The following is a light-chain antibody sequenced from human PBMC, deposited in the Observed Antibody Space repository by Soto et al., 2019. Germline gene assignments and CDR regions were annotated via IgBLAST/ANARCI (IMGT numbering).Light chain of an antibody. CDR2: AAS. CDR1: QSVRSD. CDR3: QQYNNWPRT. Sequence: EIVVTQSPATLSVSPGEWATLSCRASQSVRSDLAWYQQRPGQAPRLLIYAASTRATGIPARFSGSGSGTEFTLIIDSLQSEDFAVYYCQQYNNWPRTFGQGTKVDI. V-gene: IGKV3-15*01. J-gene: IGKJ1*01.